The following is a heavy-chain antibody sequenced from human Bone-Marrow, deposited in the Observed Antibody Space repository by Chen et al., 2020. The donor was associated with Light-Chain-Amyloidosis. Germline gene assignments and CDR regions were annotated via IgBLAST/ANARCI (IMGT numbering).Heavy chain of an antibody. J-gene: IGHJ5*02. Sequence: QVQLVQSGAEVKTPGASVKVSCKASGYTFTGYYMHWVRQAPGQGLEWMGWINPKSGSNNDAQKFQGRVTMTRNTSISTAYMELGRLRSDDTAVYYCARSTSGEDWFDPWGQGTLVTVSS. V-gene: IGHV1-2*02. CDR1: GYTFTGYY. CDR2: INPKSGSN. D-gene: IGHD3-16*01. CDR3: ARSTSGEDWFDP.